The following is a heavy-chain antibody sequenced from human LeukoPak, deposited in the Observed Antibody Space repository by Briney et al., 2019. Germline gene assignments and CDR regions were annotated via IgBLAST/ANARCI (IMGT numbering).Heavy chain of an antibody. CDR2: IWYDGTNK. V-gene: IGHV3-33*01. CDR1: GFAFSSFG. CDR3: ARHERRDGRAYFDS. Sequence: GGSLRLSCAASGFAFSSFGVHWVRQAPGKGLEWVAVIWYDGTNKYYADSVKGRFTISRDNSKNTLYLQMNSLRAEDTAVYYCARHERRDGRAYFDSWGQGTLVTVSS. J-gene: IGHJ4*02. D-gene: IGHD5-24*01.